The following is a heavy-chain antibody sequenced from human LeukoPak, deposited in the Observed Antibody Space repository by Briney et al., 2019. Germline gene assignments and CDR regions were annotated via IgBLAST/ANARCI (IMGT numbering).Heavy chain of an antibody. J-gene: IGHJ4*02. D-gene: IGHD4-23*01. CDR2: VIPIFGTA. Sequence: SVKVSCKASGGTFSSYAISWVRQAPGQGLEWMGGVIPIFGTANYAQKFQGRVTITADESTSTAYMELSSLRSEDTAVYYCASRTEGGYGGKRRNQFDYWGQGTLVTVSS. CDR3: ASRTEGGYGGKRRNQFDY. V-gene: IGHV1-69*13. CDR1: GGTFSSYA.